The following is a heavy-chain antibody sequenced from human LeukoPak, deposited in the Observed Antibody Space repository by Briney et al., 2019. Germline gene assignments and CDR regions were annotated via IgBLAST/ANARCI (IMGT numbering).Heavy chain of an antibody. D-gene: IGHD2-2*01. CDR3: ARDYCSSTSCHFDY. CDR2: ISAYNGNT. Sequence: ASVKVSCKASGYTFTSYGISWVRQAPGQGLEWMGWISAYNGNTSYAQKLQGRVTMTTDTSTSTAYMELRSLRSDDTAVYYCARDYCSSTSCHFDYWGQGTLVTVSS. CDR1: GYTFTSYG. V-gene: IGHV1-18*01. J-gene: IGHJ4*02.